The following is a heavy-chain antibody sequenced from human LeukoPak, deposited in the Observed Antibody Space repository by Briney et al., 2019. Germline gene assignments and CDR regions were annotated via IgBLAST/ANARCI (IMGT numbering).Heavy chain of an antibody. J-gene: IGHJ6*03. Sequence: GGSLRLSCAASGFTFSNAWMSWVRQAPGKVLEWVGRIKSKTDGGTTDYAAPVKGRFTISRDDSKNTLYLQMNSLKTEDTAVYYCTTAPPLTTVTANYLMDVWGKGTTVTISS. V-gene: IGHV3-15*01. D-gene: IGHD4-17*01. CDR2: IKSKTDGGTT. CDR3: TTAPPLTTVTANYLMDV. CDR1: GFTFSNAW.